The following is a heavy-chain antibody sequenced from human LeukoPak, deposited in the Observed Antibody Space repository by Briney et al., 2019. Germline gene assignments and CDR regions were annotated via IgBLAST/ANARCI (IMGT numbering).Heavy chain of an antibody. CDR1: GDSISSYY. CDR3: ARYRYNWYFFDY. CDR2: IYSSGDT. D-gene: IGHD1-1*01. Sequence: SETLSLTCTVSGDSISSYYWSWIRQPPGKGLEWIGYIYSSGDTKYNPSLKSRLTMSLDTSKNQFSLKLTSVTAADTAVYYCARYRYNWYFFDYWGQGTLVTVSS. V-gene: IGHV4-59*01. J-gene: IGHJ4*02.